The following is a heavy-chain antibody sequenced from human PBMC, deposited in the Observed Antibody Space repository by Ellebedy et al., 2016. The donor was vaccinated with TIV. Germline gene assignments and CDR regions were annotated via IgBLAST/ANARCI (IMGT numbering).Heavy chain of an antibody. CDR1: GFIFSGYW. Sequence: GESLKISCAASGFIFSGYWMHWVRQAPGKGLVWVSRINSDGSDTAYGDSVRGRFTISRDNAKNTLYLQMNSLRAEDTAVYYCAAVQYWEAVFDMWGQGTMVTVSS. CDR3: AAVQYWEAVFDM. V-gene: IGHV3-74*01. CDR2: INSDGSDT. D-gene: IGHD2-8*02. J-gene: IGHJ3*02.